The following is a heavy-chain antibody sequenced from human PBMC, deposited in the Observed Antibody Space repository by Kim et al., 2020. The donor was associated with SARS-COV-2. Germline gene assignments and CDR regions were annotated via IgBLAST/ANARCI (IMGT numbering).Heavy chain of an antibody. V-gene: IGHV4-39*01. Sequence: RVTISVDTSKNQFSLKLSSVTAADTAVYYCARLKAPEYCGGDCYVDAFDIWGQGTMVTVSS. J-gene: IGHJ3*02. CDR3: ARLKAPEYCGGDCYVDAFDI. D-gene: IGHD2-21*02.